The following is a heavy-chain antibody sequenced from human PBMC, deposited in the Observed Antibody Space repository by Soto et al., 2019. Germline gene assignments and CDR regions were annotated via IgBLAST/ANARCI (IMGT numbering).Heavy chain of an antibody. V-gene: IGHV3-48*01. J-gene: IGHJ6*03. CDR1: GFTFSIYS. D-gene: IGHD2-15*01. Sequence: HPGGSLRLSCAASGFTFSIYSMNWFRQAPGKGLEWVSYISSSSSTIYYADSVKGRFTISRDNAKNSLYLQMNSLRAEDTAVYYCARDQSYCSGGSCYSYILGYYYYMDVWGKGTTVTVSS. CDR3: ARDQSYCSGGSCYSYILGYYYYMDV. CDR2: ISSSSSTI.